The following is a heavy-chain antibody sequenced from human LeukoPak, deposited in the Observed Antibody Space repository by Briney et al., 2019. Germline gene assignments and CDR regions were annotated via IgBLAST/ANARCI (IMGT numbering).Heavy chain of an antibody. CDR1: GYSISSGYY. J-gene: IGHJ4*02. Sequence: SETLSLTCTVSGYSISSGYYWGWIRQPPGKGLEWIGSIYHSGSTYYNPSLKSRVTISVDTSKNQFSLKLSSVTAADTAVYYCARGLAVAAPFDYWGQGTLVTVSS. CDR3: ARGLAVAAPFDY. V-gene: IGHV4-38-2*02. D-gene: IGHD6-19*01. CDR2: IYHSGST.